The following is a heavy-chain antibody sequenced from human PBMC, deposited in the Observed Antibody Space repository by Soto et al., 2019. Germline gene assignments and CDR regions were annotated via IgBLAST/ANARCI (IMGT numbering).Heavy chain of an antibody. D-gene: IGHD6-19*01. CDR2: INAGNGDT. CDR3: ARGIAVAGNY. CDR1: GYTFTSYG. Sequence: QVQLVQSGAEVKKPGASVKVSCKASGYTFTSYGVHWVRQAPGQRPEWMGWINAGNGDTKYSQKCQGRVTITRDTSASSAYMEVSSLRSEDTAVYYCARGIAVAGNYWGQGTLVTVSS. V-gene: IGHV1-3*01. J-gene: IGHJ4*02.